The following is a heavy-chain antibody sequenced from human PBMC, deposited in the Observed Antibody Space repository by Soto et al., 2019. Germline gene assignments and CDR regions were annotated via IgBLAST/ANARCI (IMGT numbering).Heavy chain of an antibody. CDR1: GFTFSGYW. CDR2: IKQDGGEQ. V-gene: IGHV3-7*05. J-gene: IGHJ6*02. Sequence: EVQLVESGGGLVQPGGSLRLSCAASGFTFSGYWMSWVRQAPGKGLEWVANIKQDGGEQFYVDSVKGRFTISRDNAKNSLYLQMNGLIAEDTAVYYCAREDVWGQGTRVTVSS. CDR3: AREDV.